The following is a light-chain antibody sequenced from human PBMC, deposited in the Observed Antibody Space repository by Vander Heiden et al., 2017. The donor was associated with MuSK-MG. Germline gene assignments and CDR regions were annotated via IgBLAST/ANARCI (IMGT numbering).Light chain of an antibody. Sequence: QSALTQPASVSGSPGQSITISCTGTSSDVGGYNYVSWYHQHPGKAPKLMIYDVSNRPSGVSNRFSGSKSGNTASLTISGLQAEDEADYYCSSYTSSSTRVVFGGGTKLTVL. J-gene: IGLJ2*01. V-gene: IGLV2-14*01. CDR3: SSYTSSSTRVV. CDR2: DVS. CDR1: SSDVGGYNY.